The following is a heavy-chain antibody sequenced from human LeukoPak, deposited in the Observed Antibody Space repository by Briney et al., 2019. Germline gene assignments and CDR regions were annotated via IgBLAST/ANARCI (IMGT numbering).Heavy chain of an antibody. Sequence: GGSLRLSCAASGFTFSSYWMNWVRQAPGKGLVWVSRIASDGSSTTYADSVKGRFSISRDNAKDTLYLQMNSLRVEDTAVYYCARGRPHGNDYWGRGTLVTVSS. J-gene: IGHJ4*02. CDR1: GFTFSSYW. CDR2: IASDGSST. CDR3: ARGRPHGNDY. D-gene: IGHD4-23*01. V-gene: IGHV3-74*01.